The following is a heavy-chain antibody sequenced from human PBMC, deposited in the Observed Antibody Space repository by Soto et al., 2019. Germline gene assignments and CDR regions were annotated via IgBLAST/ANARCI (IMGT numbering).Heavy chain of an antibody. CDR3: ARGDYDILTGYYNGASMDV. Sequence: EVQLVESGGGLVKPGGSLRLSCAASGFTFSSYSMNWVRQAPGKGLEWVSSISSSSSYIYYADSVKGRFTISRDNAKNSLYLQMNSLRVEDTAVYYCARGDYDILTGYYNGASMDVWGQGTTVTVSS. J-gene: IGHJ6*02. CDR1: GFTFSSYS. CDR2: ISSSSSYI. V-gene: IGHV3-21*01. D-gene: IGHD3-9*01.